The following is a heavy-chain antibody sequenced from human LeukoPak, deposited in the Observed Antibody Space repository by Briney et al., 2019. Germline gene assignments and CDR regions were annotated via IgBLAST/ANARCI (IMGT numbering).Heavy chain of an antibody. D-gene: IGHD3-22*01. J-gene: IGHJ4*02. CDR3: AKEGGTMIVVEDYFDY. V-gene: IGHV3-23*01. CDR1: GFTFSSSA. Sequence: GGSLRLSCAASGFTFSSSAMSWVRQAPGKGLEWVSLFSGSGGSTYYADSVKGRFTISRDNSKNTVYLEMNSLTAEDTAVYYCAKEGGTMIVVEDYFDYWGQGTLVTVSS. CDR2: FSGSGGST.